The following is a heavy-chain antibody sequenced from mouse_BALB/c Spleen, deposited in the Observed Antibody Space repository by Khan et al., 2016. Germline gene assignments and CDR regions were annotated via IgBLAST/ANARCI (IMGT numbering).Heavy chain of an antibody. J-gene: IGHJ3*01. CDR3: ASGGLL. CDR2: INTETGEP. CDR1: GYTLTDYS. D-gene: IGHD2-3*01. Sequence: QIQLVQSGPELKKPGETVKISCKASGYTLTDYSMHWVKQAPGKGLKWMGWINTETGEPTYAEDFKGRCAFSLETSASTAYLQINNVKNEDTATYFCASGGLLWGQGTLVTVSA. V-gene: IGHV9-2-1*01.